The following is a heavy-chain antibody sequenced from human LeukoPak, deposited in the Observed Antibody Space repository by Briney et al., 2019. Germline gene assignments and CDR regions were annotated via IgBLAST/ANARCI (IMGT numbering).Heavy chain of an antibody. V-gene: IGHV3-48*02. J-gene: IGHJ3*02. CDR1: GFTFRTYS. CDR2: ISSSSSSI. CDR3: ARESRESCAAFDI. Sequence: PGGSLRLSCAASGFTFRTYSMNWVRQAPGKGLEWVSYISSSSSSIFYADSVKGPFTISRDNAKNSLYLQMNSLRDEDTAVYYCARESRESCAAFDIWGQGTMVTVSS.